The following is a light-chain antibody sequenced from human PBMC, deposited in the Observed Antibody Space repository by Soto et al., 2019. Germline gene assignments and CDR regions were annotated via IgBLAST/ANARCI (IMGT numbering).Light chain of an antibody. CDR2: EVS. CDR3: SSFTSSVTYV. V-gene: IGLV2-14*01. J-gene: IGLJ1*01. Sequence: QPALTSPASGSGSPGQSFTISCTGTSSNVDGFNYVSWYPQQPGRAPKLILYEVSNRPSGVAHRFTGSKSGNTASLTISGLQAEDEADYYCSSFTSSVTYVFGTGTKVTV. CDR1: SSNVDGFNY.